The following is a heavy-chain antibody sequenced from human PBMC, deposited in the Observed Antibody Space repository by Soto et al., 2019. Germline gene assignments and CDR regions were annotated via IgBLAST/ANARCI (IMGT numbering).Heavy chain of an antibody. J-gene: IGHJ4*02. CDR2: ITTSSSFR. V-gene: IGHV3-21*01. Sequence: GGSLRLSCAASGFTFSTYSMNWVRQAPGKGLEWVADITTSSSFRFYADSVKGRFTISRDDAKNSLYLQMNSLRAEDTGVYYCARDLGVALATLTLDYWGQGTLLTVSS. CDR3: ARDLGVALATLTLDY. D-gene: IGHD2-15*01. CDR1: GFTFSTYS.